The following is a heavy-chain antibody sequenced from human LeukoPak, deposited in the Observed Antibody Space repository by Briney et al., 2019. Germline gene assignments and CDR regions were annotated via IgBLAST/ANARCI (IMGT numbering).Heavy chain of an antibody. V-gene: IGHV1-18*01. CDR2: ISGYNGYT. J-gene: IGHJ1*01. D-gene: IGHD4-11*01. CDR3: ARDKAVTTELTQYFHH. CDR1: GYTFTNYG. Sequence: AASVKVSCKASGYTFTNYGVSWVRQAPGQGLEWMGWISGYNGYTNYAQKFQFRVTMTTDTSTSTVYMELRSLTSDDTAVYYCARDKAVTTELTQYFHHWGQGTLVTVSS.